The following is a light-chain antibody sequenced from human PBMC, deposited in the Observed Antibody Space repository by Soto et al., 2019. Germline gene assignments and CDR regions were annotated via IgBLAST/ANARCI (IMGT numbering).Light chain of an antibody. CDR3: QKYNSGPLT. CDR1: QSISSW. Sequence: EIPITQSPAALSASERDRVTFTCRASQSISSWLAWYQQKPGKAPKLLIYSASTLQSGVPSRFSGSGSGTDFTLTISSLQPEDVAIYYCQKYNSGPLTFGGGTKVDI. J-gene: IGKJ4*01. CDR2: SAS. V-gene: IGKV1-27*01.